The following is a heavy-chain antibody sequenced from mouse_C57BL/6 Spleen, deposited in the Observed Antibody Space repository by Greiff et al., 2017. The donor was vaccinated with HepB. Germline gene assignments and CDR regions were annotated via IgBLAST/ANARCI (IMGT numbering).Heavy chain of an antibody. D-gene: IGHD4-1*01. CDR2: ISDGGSYT. CDR3: ARARNWDLEYYFDY. Sequence: EVQLQESGGGLVKPGGSLKLSCAASGFTFSSYAMSWVRQTPEKRLEWVATISDGGSYTYYPDNVKGRFTISRDNAKNNLYLQMSHLKSEDTAMYYCARARNWDLEYYFDYWGQGTTLTVSS. J-gene: IGHJ2*01. V-gene: IGHV5-4*01. CDR1: GFTFSSYA.